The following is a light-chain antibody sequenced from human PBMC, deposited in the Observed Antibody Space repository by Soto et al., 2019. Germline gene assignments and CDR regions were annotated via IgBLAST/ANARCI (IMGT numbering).Light chain of an antibody. V-gene: IGKV3-20*01. J-gene: IGKJ3*01. Sequence: EIVLTQSPGTLSLSPGERATLSCRASQSVSSSYLAWYQQKPGQAPRLLIYGASSRATGIPDRFSGSGSGTDFTLTISRLEPEDFAVYYCKQNGSSPRSTFGPGTKVDIK. CDR3: KQNGSSPRST. CDR1: QSVSSSY. CDR2: GAS.